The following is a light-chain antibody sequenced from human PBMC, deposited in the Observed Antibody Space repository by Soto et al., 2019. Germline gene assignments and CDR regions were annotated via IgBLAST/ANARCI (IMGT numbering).Light chain of an antibody. J-gene: IGKJ4*01. V-gene: IGKV3-15*01. CDR2: GAS. CDR3: QQYNDWPPLT. Sequence: EIVMTQSPATLSVSPGERATLSCRASQSVSSNLAWYQQKFGQAPRILIYGASTRATSIPARFSGSGSGTEFTLTISSLQSEDFAVYYCQQYNDWPPLTFGGGTKVEIK. CDR1: QSVSSN.